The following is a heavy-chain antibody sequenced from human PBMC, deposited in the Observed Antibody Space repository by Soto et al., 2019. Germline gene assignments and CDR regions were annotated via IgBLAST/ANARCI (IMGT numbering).Heavy chain of an antibody. J-gene: IGHJ4*02. CDR1: GYTFTSYA. D-gene: IGHD5-12*01. CDR2: INAGNGNT. CDR3: AREGSGYDRPLDY. V-gene: IGHV1-3*01. Sequence: ASVKVSCKASGYTFTSYAMHWVRQAPGQRLEWMGWINAGNGNTKYSQKFQGRVTITRDTSASTAYMELSSLRSEDTAVYYCAREGSGYDRPLDYWGQGTLVTVSS.